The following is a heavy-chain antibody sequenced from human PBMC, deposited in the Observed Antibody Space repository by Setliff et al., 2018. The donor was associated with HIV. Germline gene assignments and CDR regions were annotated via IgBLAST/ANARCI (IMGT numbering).Heavy chain of an antibody. CDR1: GFIFSDYW. Sequence: PGGSLRLSCVTSGFIFSDYWMAWVRQAPGKGLEWVANMNQDGSEKYYVESVKGRFTISRDNANNSLYLQMNSLRAEDTAVHYCARGARGYSYGWGQGTLVTVSS. CDR2: MNQDGSEK. D-gene: IGHD5-18*01. V-gene: IGHV3-7*01. CDR3: ARGARGYSYG. J-gene: IGHJ4*02.